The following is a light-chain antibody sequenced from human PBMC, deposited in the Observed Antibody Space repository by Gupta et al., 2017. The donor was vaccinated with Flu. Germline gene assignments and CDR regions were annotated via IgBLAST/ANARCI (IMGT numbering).Light chain of an antibody. Sequence: SLGERATINCKSSQSVLYSSNNKNYLAWYQQKPGQPPKLLIYWASTRESGVPDRFSGSGSGTDFTLTISSLQAEDVAVYYCQQYYTTPWTFGQGTKVEIK. J-gene: IGKJ1*01. CDR3: QQYYTTPWT. CDR2: WAS. CDR1: QSVLYSSNNKNY. V-gene: IGKV4-1*01.